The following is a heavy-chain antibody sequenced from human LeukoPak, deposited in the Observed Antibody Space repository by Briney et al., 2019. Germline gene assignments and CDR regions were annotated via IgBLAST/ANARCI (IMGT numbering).Heavy chain of an antibody. J-gene: IGHJ4*02. CDR2: ISGSGGST. CDR1: GFTFSNYA. CDR3: AKTISSGSYTAFDY. D-gene: IGHD1-26*01. Sequence: PGGSLRLSCAASGFTFSNYAMSWVRQAPGKGLEWVSAISGSGGSTYYADSVKGRFTISRDNSKNTLYLQMNSLRAEDTAVYYCAKTISSGSYTAFDYWGQGTLVTVSS. V-gene: IGHV3-23*01.